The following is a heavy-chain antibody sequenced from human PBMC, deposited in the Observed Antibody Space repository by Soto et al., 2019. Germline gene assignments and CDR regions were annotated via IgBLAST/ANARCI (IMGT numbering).Heavy chain of an antibody. CDR2: IYPGDSDT. CDR3: ARTRSFTLGFYYDGMDV. J-gene: IGHJ6*02. Sequence: GESLKISCQGSGYSFAIYWIGWVRQMPGKYLECMGIIYPGDSDTRYSPSFQGQVTTSADKSLRTAYIQWTSLKASDTALYYCARTRSFTLGFYYDGMDVWGQGTTVNVSS. CDR1: GYSFAIYW. D-gene: IGHD6-6*01. V-gene: IGHV5-51*01.